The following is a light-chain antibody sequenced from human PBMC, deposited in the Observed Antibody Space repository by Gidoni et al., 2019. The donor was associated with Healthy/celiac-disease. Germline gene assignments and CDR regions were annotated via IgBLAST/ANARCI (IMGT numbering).Light chain of an antibody. CDR2: AAS. CDR1: QSISSY. Sequence: DIQMTQSPSSLSASVGDRVTITCLVSQSISSYLNWYQQKPGQAPKLLIYAASSLQSGVPSRFSGSGSGTDFTLTISSLQPEDFATYYCQQSYRTPLTFGGGTKVEIK. J-gene: IGKJ4*01. V-gene: IGKV1-39*01. CDR3: QQSYRTPLT.